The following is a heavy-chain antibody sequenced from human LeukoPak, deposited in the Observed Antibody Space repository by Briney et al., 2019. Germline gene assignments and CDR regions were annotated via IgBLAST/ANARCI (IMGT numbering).Heavy chain of an antibody. J-gene: IGHJ5*02. D-gene: IGHD3-22*01. CDR2: IYYSGST. CDR3: ARDSSGYSRFDP. Sequence: SQTLSLTCTVSGGSISSGGYYWSWIRQHPGKGLEWIGYIYYSGSTYYNPSLKSRVAISVDTSKNQFSLKLSSVTAADTAVCYCARDSSGYSRFDPWGQGTLVTVSS. V-gene: IGHV4-31*03. CDR1: GGSISSGGYY.